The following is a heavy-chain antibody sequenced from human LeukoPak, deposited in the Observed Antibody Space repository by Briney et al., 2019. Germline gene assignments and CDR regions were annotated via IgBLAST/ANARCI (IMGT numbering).Heavy chain of an antibody. V-gene: IGHV4-34*01. CDR2: INHSGST. CDR1: GGSFSGYY. D-gene: IGHD3-22*01. CDR3: ANYPSGSGYYVRFDS. J-gene: IGHJ4*02. Sequence: ASETLSLTCAVYGGSFSGYYWSWIRQPPGKGLEWIGEINHSGSTNYNPSLKSRVTISVDTSKNQFSLKLSSVTAADTAVYYCANYPSGSGYYVRFDSWGQGTLVTVSS.